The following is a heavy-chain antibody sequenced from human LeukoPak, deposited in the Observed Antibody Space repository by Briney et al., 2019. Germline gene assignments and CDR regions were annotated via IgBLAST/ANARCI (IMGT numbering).Heavy chain of an antibody. D-gene: IGHD6-19*01. V-gene: IGHV4-30-2*01. CDR3: ARQGSEPWLQSRGGYYFDY. J-gene: IGHJ4*02. CDR2: IYHSGST. Sequence: SQTLSLTCAVSGGSISSGGYSWSWLRQPPGKGLEWIGYIYHSGSTYYNPSLKSRVTISVDRSKSQFSLKLSSVTAADTAVYNCARQGSEPWLQSRGGYYFDYWGQGTLVTVSS. CDR1: GGSISSGGYS.